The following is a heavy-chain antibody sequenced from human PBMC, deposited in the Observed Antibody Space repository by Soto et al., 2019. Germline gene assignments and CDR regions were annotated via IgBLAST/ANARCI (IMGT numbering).Heavy chain of an antibody. V-gene: IGHV4-39*01. CDR1: GGSISSSSYY. D-gene: IGHD4-17*01. Sequence: SETLSLTCTVPGGSISSSSYYWGWIRQPPGKGLEWIGSIYYSGSTYYNPSLKSRVTISVDTSKNQFSLKLSSVTAADTAVYYCARLTTVTSYYYYYMDVWGKGTTVTVSS. J-gene: IGHJ6*03. CDR2: IYYSGST. CDR3: ARLTTVTSYYYYYMDV.